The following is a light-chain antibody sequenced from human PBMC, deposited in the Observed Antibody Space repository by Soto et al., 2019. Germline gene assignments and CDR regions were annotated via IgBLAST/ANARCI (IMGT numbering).Light chain of an antibody. V-gene: IGKV1-5*03. CDR2: KAS. CDR3: QHYKSYPWT. J-gene: IGKJ1*01. Sequence: DIQMTQSPSTMSASVGDRVTITCRASQSIDSWLAWYQQKPGKAPKFLMYKASNLESGVPSRFSGSGSETEVTLTISSLQPDDFAIYYCQHYKSYPWTFGQGTKVDIK. CDR1: QSIDSW.